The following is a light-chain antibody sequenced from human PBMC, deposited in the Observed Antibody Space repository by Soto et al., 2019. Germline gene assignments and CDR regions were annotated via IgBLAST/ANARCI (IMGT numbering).Light chain of an antibody. CDR1: QSTSTW. V-gene: IGKV1-5*03. CDR2: EAS. J-gene: IGKJ1*01. Sequence: DIQMTQSPSTLSASVGDRVTITCRASQSTSTWLAWYQQRPGKTPKLLISEASKLESGVPSRFSGRGSGTEFTLTISSLQLDDFATYYCHQYITYPYAFGHGTKVEIK. CDR3: HQYITYPYA.